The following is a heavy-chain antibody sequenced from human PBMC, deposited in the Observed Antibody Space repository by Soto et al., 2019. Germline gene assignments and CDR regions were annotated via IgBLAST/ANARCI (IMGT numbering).Heavy chain of an antibody. CDR2: ISHSGST. D-gene: IGHD2-2*02. Sequence: PLETLSLTCTFSGCSISSAAYYLSWIRQHPGKGLEWIGYISHSGSTYYNPSLKSRVIISVDTSKNQFSLSLTSVTAADTAVYYCAREYTYGSNFFDCWGQGALVTVSS. CDR3: AREYTYGSNFFDC. J-gene: IGHJ4*02. V-gene: IGHV4-31*03. CDR1: GCSISSAAYY.